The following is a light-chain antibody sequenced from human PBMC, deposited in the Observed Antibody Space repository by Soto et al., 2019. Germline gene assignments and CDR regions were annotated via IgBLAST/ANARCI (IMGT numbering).Light chain of an antibody. CDR3: QHYNSYPYT. CDR1: QSISVW. V-gene: IGKV1-5*01. J-gene: IGKJ2*01. Sequence: DIQMTQSPPTLSASVGDRVSITCRANQSISVWLAWFQQKPGKAPKLLIYDASTLQSEVPSRFSGSGSGTEFTLTISRLQPDDFATYYCQHYNSYPYTFGQGTKLEI. CDR2: DAS.